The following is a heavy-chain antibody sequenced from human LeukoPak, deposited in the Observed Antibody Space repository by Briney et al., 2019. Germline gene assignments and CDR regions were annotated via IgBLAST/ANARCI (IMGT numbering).Heavy chain of an antibody. V-gene: IGHV4-39*01. Sequence: PSETLSLTCTVSGGSISSSSYYWGWIRQPPGKGLEWIGSIYYSGSTYYNPSLKSRVTISVATSKNQFSLKLSSVTAADTAVYYYARGSNWFDPWGQGTLVTVSS. J-gene: IGHJ5*02. CDR1: GGSISSSSYY. CDR2: IYYSGST. CDR3: ARGSNWFDP.